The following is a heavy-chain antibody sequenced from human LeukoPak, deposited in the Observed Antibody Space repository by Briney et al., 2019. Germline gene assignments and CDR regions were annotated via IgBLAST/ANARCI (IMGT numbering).Heavy chain of an antibody. CDR1: GGSFSGYY. CDR3: ARGVGVGDIVVVPAAQTHEIKYYFDY. J-gene: IGHJ4*02. D-gene: IGHD2-2*01. CDR2: INHSGST. Sequence: PSETLSLTCAVYGGSFSGYYWSWIRQPPGKGLEWIGEINHSGSTNYNPSLKSRVTISVDTSKNQFSLKLSSVTAADTAVYYCARGVGVGDIVVVPAAQTHEIKYYFDYWGQGTLVTVSS. V-gene: IGHV4-34*01.